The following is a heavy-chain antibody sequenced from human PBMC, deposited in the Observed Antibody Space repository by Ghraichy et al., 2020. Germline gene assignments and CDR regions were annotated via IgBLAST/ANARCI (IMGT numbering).Heavy chain of an antibody. V-gene: IGHV3-11*01. CDR2: ISSSGSTI. J-gene: IGHJ6*02. Sequence: SCAASGFTFSDYYMSWIRQAPGKGLEWVSYISSSGSTIYYADSVKGRFTISRDNAKNSLYLQMNSLRAEDTAVYYCARVASPDYGMDVWGQGTTVTFSS. CDR3: ARVASPDYGMDV. D-gene: IGHD2-2*01. CDR1: GFTFSDYY.